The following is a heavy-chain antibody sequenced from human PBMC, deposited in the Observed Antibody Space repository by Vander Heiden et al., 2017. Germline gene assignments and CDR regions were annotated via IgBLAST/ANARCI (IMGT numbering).Heavy chain of an antibody. CDR2: ISYGGTNK. D-gene: IGHD3-9*01. V-gene: IGHV3-30-3*01. CDR3: ARDSFRYLDWQKDSHYYGMDV. J-gene: IGHJ6*02. Sequence: QEQLVESGGGVVQPGRSLRPYCAASGFTFSSYAMHWVRQAPGKGLEWVAVISYGGTNKKFSDSVKGRFTISRDNSRNTVHLQMNSLSGNDTAIYYCARDSFRYLDWQKDSHYYGMDVWGQGTTVSVSS. CDR1: GFTFSSYA.